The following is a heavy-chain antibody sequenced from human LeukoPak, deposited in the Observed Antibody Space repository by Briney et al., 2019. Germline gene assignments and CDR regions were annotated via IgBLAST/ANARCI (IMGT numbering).Heavy chain of an antibody. CDR2: IYYSGST. J-gene: IGHJ6*02. Sequence: SETLSLTCTVSGGSISSYYWSWIRQPPGKGLEWIGYIYYSGSTNYNPSLKSRVTISVDTSKNQFSLKLSSVTAADTAVYYCARDVKNVGFGEFYGMDVWGQGTTVTVSS. CDR3: ARDVKNVGFGEFYGMDV. D-gene: IGHD3-10*01. CDR1: GGSISSYY. V-gene: IGHV4-59*01.